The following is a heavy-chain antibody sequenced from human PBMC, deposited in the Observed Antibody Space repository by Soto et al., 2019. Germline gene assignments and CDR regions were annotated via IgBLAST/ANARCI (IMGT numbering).Heavy chain of an antibody. J-gene: IGHJ4*02. D-gene: IGHD6-13*01. Sequence: SETLSLTWAVYGGSFSGYYWSWIRQPPGKGLEWIGEINHSGSTNYNPSLKSRLTISVDTSKNQFSLKLSSVTAADTAVYYCARRGAAGTRFNYWGQGTLVTVSS. CDR2: INHSGST. V-gene: IGHV4-34*01. CDR1: GGSFSGYY. CDR3: ARRGAAGTRFNY.